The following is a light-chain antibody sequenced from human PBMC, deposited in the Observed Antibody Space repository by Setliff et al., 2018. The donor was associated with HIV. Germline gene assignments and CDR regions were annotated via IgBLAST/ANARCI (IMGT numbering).Light chain of an antibody. CDR3: CSYAGSAYVI. V-gene: IGLV2-23*02. Sequence: QSALTQPASVSGSPGQSFTISCTGTSSDVGSYNLVSWYQQHPGRAPKLMIYEVSKRPSGVSNRFSGFKSGNTASLTISGLQADDETDYYCCSYAGSAYVIFGGGTKVTVL. CDR1: SSDVGSYNL. J-gene: IGLJ2*01. CDR2: EVS.